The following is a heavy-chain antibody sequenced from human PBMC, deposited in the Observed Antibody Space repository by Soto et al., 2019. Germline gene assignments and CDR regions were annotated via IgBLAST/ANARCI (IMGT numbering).Heavy chain of an antibody. J-gene: IGHJ5*02. CDR3: ARCSAAGTSNWFDP. D-gene: IGHD6-13*01. CDR1: GGSISSGGYY. CDR2: IYYSGST. V-gene: IGHV4-31*03. Sequence: PSETLSLTCTVSGGSISSGGYYWSWIRQHPGKGLEWIGYIYYSGSTYYNLSLKSRVTISVDTSKNQFSLKLSSVTAADTAVYYCARCSAAGTSNWFDPWGQGTLVTVSS.